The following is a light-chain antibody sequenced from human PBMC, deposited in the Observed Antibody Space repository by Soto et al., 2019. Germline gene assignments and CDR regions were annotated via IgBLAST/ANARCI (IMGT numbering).Light chain of an antibody. CDR3: LQDYNYPVT. CDR1: QGIRND. Sequence: AIQMTQSPSSLSASVGDRVTITRRASQGIRNDLGWYQQKPGKAPKLLIYAASSLQSGVPSRFSGSGSGTDFTLTICSLQPEDFATYYCLQDYNYPVTFGQGTKVEIK. J-gene: IGKJ1*01. V-gene: IGKV1-6*01. CDR2: AAS.